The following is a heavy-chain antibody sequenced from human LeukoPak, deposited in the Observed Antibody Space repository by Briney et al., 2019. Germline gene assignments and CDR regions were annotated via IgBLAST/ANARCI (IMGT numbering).Heavy chain of an antibody. CDR3: ARVRITYYYYGMDV. V-gene: IGHV3-30-3*01. J-gene: IGHJ6*02. CDR2: ISYDGSNK. CDR1: GFTFSSYA. Sequence: GRSLRLSCAASGFTFSSYAMHWVRQAPGKGLEWVAVISYDGSNKYYADSVKGRFTISRDNSKNTLYLQMNSLRAEDTAVYYCARVRITYYYYGMDVWGQGTTVTVSS.